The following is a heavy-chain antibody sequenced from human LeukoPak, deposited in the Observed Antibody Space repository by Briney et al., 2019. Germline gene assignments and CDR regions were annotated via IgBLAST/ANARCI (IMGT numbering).Heavy chain of an antibody. CDR3: ARGHYYYDSSGSEYFDL. Sequence: SQTLSLTCTVSGGSISSFYWSWIRQPAGKGLEWIGRIHTSGSTNYNPSLKSRVTMSIDTSKKQFSLKLSSVTAADTAVFYCARGHYYYDSSGSEYFDLWGRGTLVTVSS. D-gene: IGHD3-22*01. CDR1: GGSISSFY. V-gene: IGHV4-4*07. CDR2: IHTSGST. J-gene: IGHJ2*01.